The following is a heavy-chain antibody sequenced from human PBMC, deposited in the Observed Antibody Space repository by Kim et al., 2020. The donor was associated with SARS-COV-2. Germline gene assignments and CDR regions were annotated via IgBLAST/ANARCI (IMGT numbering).Heavy chain of an antibody. CDR3: ARDLSPGSYYDSSGYYRGVEKSYYGMDV. D-gene: IGHD3-22*01. V-gene: IGHV3-30*04. CDR2: ISYDGTNK. Sequence: GGSLRLSCAASGFTFSSYAIHWVRQAPGKGLEWVAVISYDGTNKYYADSVKGRFTISRDNSKNTLHLQMNSLRTEDTAVYYCARDLSPGSYYDSSGYYRGVEKSYYGMDVWGQGTTVTVSS. CDR1: GFTFSSYA. J-gene: IGHJ6*02.